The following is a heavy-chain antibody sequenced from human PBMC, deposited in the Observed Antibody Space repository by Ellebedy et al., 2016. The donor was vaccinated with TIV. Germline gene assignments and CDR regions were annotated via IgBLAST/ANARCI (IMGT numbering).Heavy chain of an antibody. Sequence: ASVKVSCXASGYTFTTHTMHWVRQAPGHSLEWMGWINAGNANTKYSQKFQGRVTITRDTSASTAYMELSSLRSEDTAVYYCARDMTTVTINWFDPWGQGTLVTVSS. V-gene: IGHV1-3*01. CDR1: GYTFTTHT. CDR2: INAGNANT. J-gene: IGHJ5*02. D-gene: IGHD4-17*01. CDR3: ARDMTTVTINWFDP.